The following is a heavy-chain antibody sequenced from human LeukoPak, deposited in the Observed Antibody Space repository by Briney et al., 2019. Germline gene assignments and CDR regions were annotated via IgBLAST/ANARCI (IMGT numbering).Heavy chain of an antibody. CDR1: GFTFSTYW. Sequence: EGSLRLSCAASGFTFSTYWMSWVRQAPGKGLEWVANMDQDGTEKNYVDSVKGRFTISRDNAKNLLYVQMNSLRAEDTAVYYCARDRGYSTFDIWGQGTMVTVSS. D-gene: IGHD5-18*01. V-gene: IGHV3-7*05. J-gene: IGHJ3*02. CDR2: MDQDGTEK. CDR3: ARDRGYSTFDI.